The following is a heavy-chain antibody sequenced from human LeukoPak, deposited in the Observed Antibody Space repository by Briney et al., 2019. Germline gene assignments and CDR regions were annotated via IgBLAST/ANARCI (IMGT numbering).Heavy chain of an antibody. CDR2: ISAYNGNT. V-gene: IGHV1-18*01. Sequence: PGASVKVSCKASGYTFTSYGISWVRQAPGQGLEWMGWISAYNGNTNYAQKLQGRVTMTTDTSTSTAYMELRSLRSDDTAVYYCARENGGYCSSTSCYWDPSWFDPWGQGTLVTVSS. CDR3: ARENGGYCSSTSCYWDPSWFDP. D-gene: IGHD2-2*01. CDR1: GYTFTSYG. J-gene: IGHJ5*02.